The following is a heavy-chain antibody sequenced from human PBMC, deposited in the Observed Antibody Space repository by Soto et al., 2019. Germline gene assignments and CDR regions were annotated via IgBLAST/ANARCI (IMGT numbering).Heavy chain of an antibody. Sequence: ASVKVSCKASGYTFTTYAIHWVRQAPGQGLEWLGWMDTNSGSTGYAQNFQGRITMTRNISRNTAHMELSSLQSEDTAVYYCARERKFDFWRKGLDVWGQGTTVTVSS. CDR2: MDTNSGST. CDR3: ARERKFDFWRKGLDV. V-gene: IGHV1-8*01. CDR1: GYTFTTYA. J-gene: IGHJ6*02. D-gene: IGHD3-3*01.